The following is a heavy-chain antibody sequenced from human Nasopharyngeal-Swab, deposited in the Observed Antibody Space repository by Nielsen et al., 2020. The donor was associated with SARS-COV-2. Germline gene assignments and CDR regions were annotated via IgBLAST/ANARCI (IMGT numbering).Heavy chain of an antibody. D-gene: IGHD6-13*01. J-gene: IGHJ4*02. CDR1: GGSFSGYY. Sequence: SETLSLTCAVYGGSFSGYYWSWIRRPPGKGLEWIGYIYYSGSTNYNPSLKSRVTIPVDTSKNQFSLKLSSVTAADTAVYYCARDRGGAAAGKRPYYFDYWGQGTLVTVSS. CDR3: ARDRGGAAAGKRPYYFDY. V-gene: IGHV4-59*01. CDR2: IYYSGST.